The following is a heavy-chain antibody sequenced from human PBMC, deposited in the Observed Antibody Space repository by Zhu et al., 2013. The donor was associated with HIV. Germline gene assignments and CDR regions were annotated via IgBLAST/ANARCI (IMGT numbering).Heavy chain of an antibody. D-gene: IGHD3-16*01. Sequence: QVQLVQSGAEVKKPGASVKVSCTASGYIFTNYGISWVRQAPGQGLEWMGWINLNSGGTKYAQKFQGRVTMTRDTSINTAYMDLSRLKSDDAAVYYCARGEGPLAYDYIWGPFDYWGQGTLVTVSS. V-gene: IGHV1-2*02. CDR1: GYIFTNYG. J-gene: IGHJ4*02. CDR3: ARGEGPLAYDYIWGPFDY. CDR2: INLNSGGT.